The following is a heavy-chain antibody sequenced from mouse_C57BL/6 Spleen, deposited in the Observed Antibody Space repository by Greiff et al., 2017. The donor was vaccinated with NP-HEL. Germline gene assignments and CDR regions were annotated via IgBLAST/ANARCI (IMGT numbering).Heavy chain of an antibody. CDR3: TTEGYGSPYFDY. V-gene: IGHV14-1*01. CDR1: GFTITDYY. D-gene: IGHD1-1*01. J-gene: IGHJ2*01. CDR2: IDPEDGDT. Sequence: EVKLQESGAELVRPGASVKLSCTASGFTITDYYMHWVKQRPEQGLEWIGRIDPEDGDTEYAPKFQGKATMTADTSSNTAYLQLSSLTSEDTAVYYCTTEGYGSPYFDYWGQGTTLTVSS.